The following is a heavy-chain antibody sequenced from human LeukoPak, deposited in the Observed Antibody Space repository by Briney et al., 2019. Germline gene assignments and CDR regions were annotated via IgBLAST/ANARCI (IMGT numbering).Heavy chain of an antibody. CDR1: GDSIFTNNVA. Sequence: SQTLSLTCAISGDSIFTNNVAWNWIRQSPSRGLEWLGRTYYGSKWSFDYAVSVKSRITINADTSKNQFSLQLSSVTPEDTAVYYCARGKYTSFDNWGQGTLVTVSS. CDR3: ARGKYTSFDN. CDR2: TYYGSKWSF. J-gene: IGHJ4*02. D-gene: IGHD6-6*01. V-gene: IGHV6-1*01.